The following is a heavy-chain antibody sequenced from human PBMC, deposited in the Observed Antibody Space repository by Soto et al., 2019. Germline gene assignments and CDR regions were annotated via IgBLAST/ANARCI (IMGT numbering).Heavy chain of an antibody. CDR3: ARESNYNPDY. V-gene: IGHV1-3*01. Sequence: ASVKVSCKASGYTFTTYAMHCVRQAPGQRLEWMGWINVGNGSTKYSQKFQGRVTVTRDTSATTAYMELSSLRSEDTAVYFCARESNYNPDYWGQGTLVTVSS. J-gene: IGHJ4*02. CDR2: INVGNGST. D-gene: IGHD4-4*01. CDR1: GYTFTTYA.